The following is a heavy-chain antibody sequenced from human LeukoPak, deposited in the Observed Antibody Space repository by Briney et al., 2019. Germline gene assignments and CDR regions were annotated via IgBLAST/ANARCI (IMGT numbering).Heavy chain of an antibody. CDR3: ARRLGYCSSTSCLYYYGMDV. D-gene: IGHD2-2*01. Sequence: GASVKVSCKASGYTFTSYGISWVRQAPGQGLEWMGWICAYNGNTNYAQKLQGRVTMTTDTSTSTAYMELRSLRSDDTAVYYCARRLGYCSSTSCLYYYGMDVWGQGTTVTVSS. CDR1: GYTFTSYG. V-gene: IGHV1-18*01. CDR2: ICAYNGNT. J-gene: IGHJ6*02.